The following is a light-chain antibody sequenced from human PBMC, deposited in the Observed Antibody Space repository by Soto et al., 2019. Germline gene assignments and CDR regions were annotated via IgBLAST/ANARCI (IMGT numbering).Light chain of an antibody. CDR2: DVT. Sequence: QSALTQPRSVSGSPGQSVTVPCTGTSRDVGIYNYVSWYQQRPGTAPKVMIYDVTKRPSGVPDRFSGSKSANTASLTISGLQADDEADYYCCSYAGNYTLLFGGGTKATVL. V-gene: IGLV2-11*01. J-gene: IGLJ2*01. CDR1: SRDVGIYNY. CDR3: CSYAGNYTLL.